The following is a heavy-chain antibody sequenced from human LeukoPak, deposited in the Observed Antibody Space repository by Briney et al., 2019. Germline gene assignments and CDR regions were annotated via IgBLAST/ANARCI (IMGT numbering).Heavy chain of an antibody. D-gene: IGHD6-13*01. CDR2: INHSGST. V-gene: IGHV4-34*01. Sequence: PSETLSLTCAVYGGSFSGYYWSWIRQPPGKGLEWIGEINHSGSTNYNPSLKSRVTISVDTSKNQSSLKLSSVTAADTAVYYCARIAEAGRAFDIWGQGTMVTVSS. CDR1: GGSFSGYY. CDR3: ARIAEAGRAFDI. J-gene: IGHJ3*02.